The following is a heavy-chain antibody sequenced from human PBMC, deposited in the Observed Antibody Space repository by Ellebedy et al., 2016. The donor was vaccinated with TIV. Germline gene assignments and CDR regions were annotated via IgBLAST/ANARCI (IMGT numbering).Heavy chain of an antibody. V-gene: IGHV3-23*01. CDR1: GFTFSNYA. J-gene: IGHJ4*02. D-gene: IGHD2-2*01. Sequence: GESLKISXAASGFTFSNYAMNWARQAPGKGLEWVSAISGSGGSTYYADSVKGRLTISRDNSKNTLYLQMNSLRAEDTAVYYCAREGYCSSTSSYFDYWGQGTLVTVSS. CDR3: AREGYCSSTSSYFDY. CDR2: ISGSGGST.